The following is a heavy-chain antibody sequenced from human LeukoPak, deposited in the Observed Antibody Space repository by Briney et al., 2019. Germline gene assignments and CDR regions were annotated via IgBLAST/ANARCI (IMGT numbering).Heavy chain of an antibody. V-gene: IGHV1-2*02. CDR2: IKPNSGGS. Sequence: ASVKVSCKASGYTFTNYAMNWVRQAPGQGLEWMGLIKPNSGGSSYAQKFQGRVTMTRDTSIRTVYMELNSLRSDDTAVYYCARDGHDSSGYYEDYWGQGTLVTVSS. J-gene: IGHJ4*02. D-gene: IGHD3-22*01. CDR1: GYTFTNYA. CDR3: ARDGHDSSGYYEDY.